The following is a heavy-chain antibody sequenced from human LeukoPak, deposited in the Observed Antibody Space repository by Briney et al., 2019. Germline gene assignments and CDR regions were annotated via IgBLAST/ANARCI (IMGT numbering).Heavy chain of an antibody. Sequence: PGGSLRLSCAASGFTFTNYWLNWVRQAPGKGLEWVAIIKQDGSEQYTVDSVRGRFTISRANAKNSPYLQMNSLRAEDTAVYYCARHHFSTPPSGTVTVGVAVWGRGNPVTVSS. J-gene: IGHJ6*01. CDR3: ARHHFSTPPSGTVTVGVAV. D-gene: IGHD4-17*01. CDR2: IKQDGSEQ. V-gene: IGHV3-7*03. CDR1: GFTFTNYW.